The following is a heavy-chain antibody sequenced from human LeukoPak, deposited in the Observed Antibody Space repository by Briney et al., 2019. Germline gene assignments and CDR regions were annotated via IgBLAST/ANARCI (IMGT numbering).Heavy chain of an antibody. Sequence: SETLSLTCTVSGGSISSSSYYWGWIRQPPGKGLEWIGSIYYSGSTYDNPSLKSRVTISVDTSKNQFSLKLTSVTAADTAVYYCARDRLDRVLLWFGEPRPFDYWGQGTLVTVSS. CDR1: GGSISSSSYY. CDR2: IYYSGST. J-gene: IGHJ4*02. CDR3: ARDRLDRVLLWFGEPRPFDY. V-gene: IGHV4-39*07. D-gene: IGHD3-10*01.